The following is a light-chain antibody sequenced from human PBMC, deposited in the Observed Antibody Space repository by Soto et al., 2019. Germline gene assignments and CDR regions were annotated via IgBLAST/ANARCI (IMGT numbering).Light chain of an antibody. Sequence: QSALTQPPSASGSPGQSVTISCTGTSSDVGGYNYVSWYQQYPGKAPKLMIYEVNKRPSGVPDRFSGSKSGYTASLTVSGLQAEDEADYYCSSYAGSNNFVFGGGTKLTVL. CDR1: SSDVGGYNY. CDR2: EVN. V-gene: IGLV2-8*01. CDR3: SSYAGSNNFV. J-gene: IGLJ2*01.